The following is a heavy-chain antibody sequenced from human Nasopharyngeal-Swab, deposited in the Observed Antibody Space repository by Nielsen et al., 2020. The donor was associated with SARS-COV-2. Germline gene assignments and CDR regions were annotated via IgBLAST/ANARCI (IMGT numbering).Heavy chain of an antibody. CDR3: SRPRRELRVYYGMDV. J-gene: IGHJ6*02. CDR1: GFTFSTYA. CDR2: ISYDGPNK. V-gene: IGHV3-30-3*01. Sequence: GESLKTSCAASGFTFSTYAMNWVRQAPGKGLEWVAVISYDGPNKYYADSVKGRFTVSRDNSKNTLYLQMNSLRAEDTAVYYCSRPRRELRVYYGMDVWGQGTTVTVSS. D-gene: IGHD1-7*01.